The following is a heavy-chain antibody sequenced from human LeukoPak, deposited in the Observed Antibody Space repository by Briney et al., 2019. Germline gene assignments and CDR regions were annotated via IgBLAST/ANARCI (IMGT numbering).Heavy chain of an antibody. CDR3: ARDSPEYGQVDH. CDR1: GFTFRNYA. CDR2: LSSDGSNK. J-gene: IGHJ4*02. V-gene: IGHV3-30-3*01. Sequence: GGSLRLSCAASGFTFRNYAMHWVRQAPGKGLECVAVLSSDGSNKYYVDSVKGRFTISRDISKSTLYLQMNTLRAEDTAVYFYARDSPEYGQVDHWGQGTLVTVSS. D-gene: IGHD2/OR15-2a*01.